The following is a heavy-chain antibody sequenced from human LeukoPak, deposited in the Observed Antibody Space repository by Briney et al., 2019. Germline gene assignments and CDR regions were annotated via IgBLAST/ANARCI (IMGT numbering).Heavy chain of an antibody. J-gene: IGHJ4*02. CDR3: GREAGGQWLVNFDY. D-gene: IGHD6-19*01. Sequence: GGSLRLSCAASGFTFSSYSMNWVRQAPGKGLEWVSSISSSGSYIYYADSVKGRFTISRDNAKNSLYLQMNSLRAEDTAVYYCGREAGGQWLVNFDYWGQGTLVTVSS. V-gene: IGHV3-21*01. CDR2: ISSSGSYI. CDR1: GFTFSSYS.